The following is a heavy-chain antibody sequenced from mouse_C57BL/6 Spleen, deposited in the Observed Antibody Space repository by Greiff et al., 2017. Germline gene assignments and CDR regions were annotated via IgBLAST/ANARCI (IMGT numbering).Heavy chain of an antibody. CDR3: ARGNDDYDGGFAY. Sequence: QVQLQQPGAELVMPGASVKLSCKASGYTFTSYWMHWVKQRPGQGLEWIGEIDPSDSYTNYNQKFKGKSTLTVDKSSSTAYMQLSSLTSEDSAVYYCARGNDDYDGGFAYWGQGTLVTVSA. J-gene: IGHJ3*01. V-gene: IGHV1-69*01. D-gene: IGHD2-4*01. CDR2: IDPSDSYT. CDR1: GYTFTSYW.